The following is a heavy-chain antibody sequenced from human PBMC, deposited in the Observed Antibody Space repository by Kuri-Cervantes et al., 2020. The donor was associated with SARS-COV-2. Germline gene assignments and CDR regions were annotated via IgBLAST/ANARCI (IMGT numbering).Heavy chain of an antibody. CDR3: ARGAVSSGIPAAIRFDY. J-gene: IGHJ4*02. D-gene: IGHD2-2*02. CDR1: GGSFSGYY. V-gene: IGHV4-34*01. CDR2: INHSGST. Sequence: SQTLSLTCAVYGGSFSGYYWSWIRQPPGKGLEWSGEINHSGSTNYNPSLKSRVTISVDTSKNQFSLKLRPVTAADTAVYYCARGAVSSGIPAAIRFDYWGQGTLVTVSS.